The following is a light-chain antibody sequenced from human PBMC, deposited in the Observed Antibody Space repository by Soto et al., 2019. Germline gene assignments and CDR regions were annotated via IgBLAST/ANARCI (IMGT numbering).Light chain of an antibody. CDR3: QQYNNWTLVT. CDR2: DAS. V-gene: IGKV3-15*01. Sequence: EIVMTQSPATLSVSPGERATLSCRASQSVRSKLAWYQQKPGQAPRLLIYDASTRATGIPARFSGSGSGTAYLLTISSLQSEDVAVYYCQQYNNWTLVTFGQGTRLEIK. J-gene: IGKJ5*01. CDR1: QSVRSK.